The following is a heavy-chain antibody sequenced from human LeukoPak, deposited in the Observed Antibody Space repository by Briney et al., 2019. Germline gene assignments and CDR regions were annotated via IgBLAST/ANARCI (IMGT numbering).Heavy chain of an antibody. D-gene: IGHD2-2*01. V-gene: IGHV4-61*01. Sequence: PSETLSLTCTVSGGSVSSGSYYWSWIRQPPGKGLEWIGYIYFSGSTNYNPSLKSRVTISADTSKNQFSLNLSSVTAADTAIYYCARYCSEPRCYVDAFDIWGQGTVVTVSS. CDR3: ARYCSEPRCYVDAFDI. CDR1: GGSVSSGSYY. J-gene: IGHJ3*02. CDR2: IYFSGST.